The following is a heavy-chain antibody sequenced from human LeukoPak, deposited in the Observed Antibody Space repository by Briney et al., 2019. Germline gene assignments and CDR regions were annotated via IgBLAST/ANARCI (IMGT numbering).Heavy chain of an antibody. D-gene: IGHD3-10*01. CDR3: ARDGPYEYGPGSYYDFDY. CDR2: IGSRSSYI. Sequence: GGSLRLSCAVFGFTFSTYSMNWVRQAPGKGLEWVSAIGSRSSYIYYADSVKGRFTISRDNGKSSLYLQMNSLRVDDTAVYYCARDGPYEYGPGSYYDFDYWGQGTLVTVSS. V-gene: IGHV3-21*01. J-gene: IGHJ4*02. CDR1: GFTFSTYS.